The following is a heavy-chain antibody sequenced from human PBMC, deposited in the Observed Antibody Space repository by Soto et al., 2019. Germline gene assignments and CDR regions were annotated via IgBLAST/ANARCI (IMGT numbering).Heavy chain of an antibody. Sequence: SQTLSLTCAISGDSVSSNSAAWNWIRQSPSRGLEWLGRTYYRSKWYNDYAVSVKSRITINPDTSKNQFSLQLNSVTPEDTAVYYCAKQSRGLDFWSGSPPLYGMDVWGQGTTVTVSS. CDR2: TYYRSKWYN. CDR1: GDSVSSNSAA. CDR3: AKQSRGLDFWSGSPPLYGMDV. J-gene: IGHJ6*02. D-gene: IGHD3-3*01. V-gene: IGHV6-1*01.